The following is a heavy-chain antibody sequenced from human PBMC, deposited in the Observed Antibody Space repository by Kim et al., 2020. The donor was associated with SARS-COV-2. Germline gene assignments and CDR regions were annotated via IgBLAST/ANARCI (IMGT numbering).Heavy chain of an antibody. D-gene: IGHD3-10*01. CDR2: INNSGTGS. J-gene: IGHJ4*02. V-gene: IGHV3-23*01. Sequence: GGSLRLSCVASGFTFSNYAMSWVRQAPGEGLQCVSIINNSGTGSSYTDSVKGRFTISRDNSKNTLYLQLNSLRAEDTALYYCARARGTTGKRFFDHWGQGSLVTVSS. CDR1: GFTFSNYA. CDR3: ARARGTTGKRFFDH.